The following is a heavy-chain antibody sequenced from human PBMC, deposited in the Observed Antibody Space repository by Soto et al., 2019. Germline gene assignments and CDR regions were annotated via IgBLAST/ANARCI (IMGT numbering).Heavy chain of an antibody. CDR1: GFTFSSYA. D-gene: IGHD2-21*02. J-gene: IGHJ6*02. Sequence: QVQLVESGGGVVQPGRTLRLSCAASGFTFSSYAMHWVRQAPGKGLEWVAVISYDGSNKYYADSVKGRFTISRDNSKNTLYLQMNSLRAEDTAVYYCGRDRDSQGDYGMGVWGRGSTVTVSS. CDR3: GRDRDSQGDYGMGV. V-gene: IGHV3-30-3*01. CDR2: ISYDGSNK.